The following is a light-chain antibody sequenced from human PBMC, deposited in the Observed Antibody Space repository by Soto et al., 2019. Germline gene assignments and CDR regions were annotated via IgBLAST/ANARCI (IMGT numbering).Light chain of an antibody. Sequence: AIQLTQSPSSLSASVGDRVTIACRTGQDIGTALAWYRQKPGRAPELLIYSASTLYTGVSSRFAGGGSATDFTLTISSLQPEDFADYFCQQFKHSPLTFGGGTKVQI. CDR1: QDIGTA. V-gene: IGKV1D-13*01. CDR3: QQFKHSPLT. CDR2: SAS. J-gene: IGKJ4*01.